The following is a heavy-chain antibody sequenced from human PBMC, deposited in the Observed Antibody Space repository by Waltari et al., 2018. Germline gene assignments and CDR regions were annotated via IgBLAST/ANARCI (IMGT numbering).Heavy chain of an antibody. D-gene: IGHD2-21*01. CDR1: GYTFTGHY. J-gene: IGHJ4*02. CDR3: ARGVGVIAIDY. CDR2: INRTSGGT. V-gene: IGHV1-2*06. Sequence: QVQLVQSGAEVKKPGASVKVSCKASGYTFTGHYMHWVRQAPGQGLEWMGPINRTSGGTNYAHKLQGRVTMTRCTSSSSAYMELGRLGCDATSVYYGARGVGVIAIDYGGQGTLVTVSS.